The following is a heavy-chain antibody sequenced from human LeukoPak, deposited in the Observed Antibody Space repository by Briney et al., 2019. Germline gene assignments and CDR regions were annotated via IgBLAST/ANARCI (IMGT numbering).Heavy chain of an antibody. CDR3: ARSLGIAVAGTRYYGMDV. J-gene: IGHJ6*02. CDR1: GYSFTSYW. Sequence: GESLQISCQGSGYSFTSYWIGWVRQMPGKGLEWIGIIYPGDSDTRYSPSFQGQVTISADKSISTAYLQWSSLKASDTAMYYCARSLGIAVAGTRYYGMDVWGQGTTVTVSS. V-gene: IGHV5-51*01. CDR2: IYPGDSDT. D-gene: IGHD6-19*01.